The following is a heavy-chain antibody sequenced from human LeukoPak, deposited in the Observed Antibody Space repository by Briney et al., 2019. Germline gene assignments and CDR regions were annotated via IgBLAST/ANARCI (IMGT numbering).Heavy chain of an antibody. CDR1: GGSISSYY. D-gene: IGHD3-22*01. V-gene: IGHV4-4*07. Sequence: SETLSLTCTVSGGSISSYYWSWIRQPAGKGLEWIGRIYTSGSANYNPSLKSRVTMSVDTSKNQFSLKLSSVTAADTAVYYCAREVGDSSGYYYVASDGYFQHWGQGTLVTVSS. CDR3: AREVGDSSGYYYVASDGYFQH. CDR2: IYTSGSA. J-gene: IGHJ1*01.